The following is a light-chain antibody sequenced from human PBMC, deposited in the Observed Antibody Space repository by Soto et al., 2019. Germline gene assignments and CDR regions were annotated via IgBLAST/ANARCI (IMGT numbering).Light chain of an antibody. CDR2: GNS. V-gene: IGLV1-40*01. CDR3: QSYDSSLSGWV. Sequence: QSVLTQPPSVSGAPGQRVTISCTGSSSNIGAGYDVHWYQQLPGTAPKLLIYGNSNRPSXXPDRXSGSKSGTSASLAITGLQAEDEADYYCQSYDSSLSGWVFGGGTKLTVL. J-gene: IGLJ3*02. CDR1: SSNIGAGYD.